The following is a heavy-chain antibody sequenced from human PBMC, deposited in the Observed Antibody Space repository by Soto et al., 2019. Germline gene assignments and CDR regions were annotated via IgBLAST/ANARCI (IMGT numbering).Heavy chain of an antibody. D-gene: IGHD4-17*01. CDR2: IYYSGST. Sequence: SETLSLTCTVSGGSVSSGSYYWSWIRQPPGKGLEWIGYIYYSGSTNYNPSLKSRVTISVDTSKNQFSLKLSSVTAADTAVYYCARVTYGDYTLSAYYGMDVWGQGTTVTVSS. CDR3: ARVTYGDYTLSAYYGMDV. CDR1: GGSVSSGSYY. V-gene: IGHV4-61*01. J-gene: IGHJ6*02.